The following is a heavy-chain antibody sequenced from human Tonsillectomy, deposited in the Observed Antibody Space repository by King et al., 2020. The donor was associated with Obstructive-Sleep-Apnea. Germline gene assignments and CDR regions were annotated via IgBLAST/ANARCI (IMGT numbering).Heavy chain of an antibody. V-gene: IGHV3-7*03. CDR3: ARGHLEVYILTGYYPLAY. D-gene: IGHD3-9*01. CDR1: GFTFVSYW. CDR2: IKQDGSDK. Sequence: VQLVESGGGLVQPGGSLRLSCAASGFTFVSYWMSWVRQAPGKGLEWVANIKQDGSDKYYVDSVKGRFTISRDNAKNSLYLQMNSLRAEDTAVYYCARGHLEVYILTGYYPLAYGGQGTLVHVSA. J-gene: IGHJ4*02.